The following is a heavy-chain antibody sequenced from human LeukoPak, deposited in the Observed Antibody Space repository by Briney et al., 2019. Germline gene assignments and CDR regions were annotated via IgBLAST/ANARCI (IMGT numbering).Heavy chain of an antibody. CDR1: GFTFNCA. Sequence: GGSLRLSCAASGFTFNCAMSWVRQAPGKGLEWVSSISGSGGSTYYADSVKGRFTISRDNSKNTLHLQMNSLRAEDTAVYYCAKGQSGTYPRVHFDYWGQGTLVTVSS. CDR2: ISGSGGST. J-gene: IGHJ4*02. CDR3: AKGQSGTYPRVHFDY. V-gene: IGHV3-23*01. D-gene: IGHD1-26*01.